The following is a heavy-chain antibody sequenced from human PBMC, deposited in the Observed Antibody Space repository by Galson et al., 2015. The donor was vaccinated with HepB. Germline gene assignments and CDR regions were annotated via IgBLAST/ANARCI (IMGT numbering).Heavy chain of an antibody. D-gene: IGHD6-6*01. J-gene: IGHJ4*02. CDR2: ISGSGGST. Sequence: SLRLSCAASGFTFSSYAMSWVRQAPGKGLEWVSAISGSGGSTYYADSVKGRFTISRDNSKNTLYLQMNSLRAEDTAVYYCAKAAMGIAARRGTYYFDYWGQGTLVTVSS. V-gene: IGHV3-23*01. CDR3: AKAAMGIAARRGTYYFDY. CDR1: GFTFSSYA.